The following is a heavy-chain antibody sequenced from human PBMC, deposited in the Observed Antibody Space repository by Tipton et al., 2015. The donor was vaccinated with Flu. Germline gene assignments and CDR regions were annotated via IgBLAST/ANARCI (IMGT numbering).Heavy chain of an antibody. V-gene: IGHV4-4*07. CDR1: GGSISSSY. CDR3: AGVLSGYSGYTRGDAFDM. Sequence: TLSLTCTVSGGSISSSYWSWIRQPAGKGLEWIGRISTSGSTNYNASLESRVTMSRDTSKNHFSLRLSSATAADTALYYCAGVLSGYSGYTRGDAFDMWGQGIMVAFSS. J-gene: IGHJ3*02. CDR2: ISTSGST. D-gene: IGHD5-12*01.